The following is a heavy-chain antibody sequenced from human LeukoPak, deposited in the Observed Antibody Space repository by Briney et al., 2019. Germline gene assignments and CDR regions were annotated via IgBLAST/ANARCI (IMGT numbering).Heavy chain of an antibody. CDR3: AREGIAARGPLDY. D-gene: IGHD6-13*01. V-gene: IGHV1-46*01. CDR2: INPSGGST. CDR1: GYTFTSYY. J-gene: IGHJ4*02. Sequence: ASVKVSCKASGYTFTSYYMHWVRQAPGQGLEWMGIINPSGGSTSYAQKFQVRVTMTRDTSTSTVYMELRSLRTEDTAVYYCAREGIAARGPLDYWGQGTLVTVSS.